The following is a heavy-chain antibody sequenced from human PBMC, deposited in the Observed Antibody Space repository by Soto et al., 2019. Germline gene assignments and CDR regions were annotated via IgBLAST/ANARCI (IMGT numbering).Heavy chain of an antibody. D-gene: IGHD5-18*01. CDR1: GYTFTSYA. Sequence: QVQLVQSGAEVKKPGASVKVSCKASGYTFTSYAMHWVRQAPGQRLEWMGWINAGNGNTKYSQKFQGRVTITRDTSASTAYMELNSLRSEDTAVYYCARSRYSYGHSFLDYWGQGTLVTVSS. V-gene: IGHV1-3*01. J-gene: IGHJ4*02. CDR3: ARSRYSYGHSFLDY. CDR2: INAGNGNT.